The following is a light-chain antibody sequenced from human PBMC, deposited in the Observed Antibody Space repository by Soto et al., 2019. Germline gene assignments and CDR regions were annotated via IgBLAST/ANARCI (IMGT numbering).Light chain of an antibody. Sequence: EIVLTQSPGTLSLSPGERATLSCRASQSVSSRYLAWYQQKPGQAPRLLIYGTSSRATGISDRFRGSGSVTDFTLTISRLEPEDFAVYYCQQNDSSPSWTFGQGTKVESK. V-gene: IGKV3-20*01. CDR1: QSVSSRY. CDR3: QQNDSSPSWT. J-gene: IGKJ1*01. CDR2: GTS.